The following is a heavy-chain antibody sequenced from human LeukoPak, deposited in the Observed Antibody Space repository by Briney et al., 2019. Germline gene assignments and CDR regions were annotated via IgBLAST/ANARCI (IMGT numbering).Heavy chain of an antibody. J-gene: IGHJ3*02. CDR2: ISSSSSTI. V-gene: IGHV3-48*02. CDR1: GFTFSSYG. D-gene: IGHD4-11*01. CDR3: ARRSNYGFDI. Sequence: GGSLRLSCAASGFTFSSYGMVWVRQAPGKGLEWVSYISSSSSTIYYVDSVKGRFTISRDNAENSLSLQMNSLRDEDTAVYYCARRSNYGFDIWGQGTMVTVSS.